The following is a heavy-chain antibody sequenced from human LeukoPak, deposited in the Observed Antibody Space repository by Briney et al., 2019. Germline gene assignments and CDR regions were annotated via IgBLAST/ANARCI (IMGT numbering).Heavy chain of an antibody. D-gene: IGHD5-18*01. Sequence: PGGTLRLSCAASGFTFSNYAMNWVRQAPGKGLEWVSAISGTGGNTYYADSVKGRFTISRDNSKNTLYLQMNSLRAEDTAVYYCARDPALEGYGIDYWGQGTLVTVSS. J-gene: IGHJ4*02. CDR3: ARDPALEGYGIDY. CDR2: ISGTGGNT. V-gene: IGHV3-23*01. CDR1: GFTFSNYA.